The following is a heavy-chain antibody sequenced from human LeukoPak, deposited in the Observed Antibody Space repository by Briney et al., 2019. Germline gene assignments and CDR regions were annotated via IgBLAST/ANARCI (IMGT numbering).Heavy chain of an antibody. Sequence: GGSLRLSCAASGFTFSNYWMNWVRQAPGKGLEWVANIKQGGGETYYVDSVKGRFTISRDNAKNSLFLQMDSLRSEDTAVYYCVKNSGWYRLDCWGQGTLVTVSS. CDR1: GFTFSNYW. D-gene: IGHD6-13*01. J-gene: IGHJ4*02. CDR2: IKQGGGET. V-gene: IGHV3-7*03. CDR3: VKNSGWYRLDC.